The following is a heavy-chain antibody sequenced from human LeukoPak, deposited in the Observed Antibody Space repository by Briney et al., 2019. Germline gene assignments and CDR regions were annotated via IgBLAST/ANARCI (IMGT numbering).Heavy chain of an antibody. CDR1: GFTFSSYS. CDR2: ISSSSTI. V-gene: IGHV3-48*04. D-gene: IGHD5-24*01. J-gene: IGHJ4*02. CDR3: ARDYIDPEMATTGDY. Sequence: GGSLRLSCAASGFTFSSYSMNWVRQAPGKGLEWVSYISSSSTIYYADSVKGRFTISRDNAKNSLYLQMNSLRAEDTAVYYCARDYIDPEMATTGDYWGQGTLVTVSS.